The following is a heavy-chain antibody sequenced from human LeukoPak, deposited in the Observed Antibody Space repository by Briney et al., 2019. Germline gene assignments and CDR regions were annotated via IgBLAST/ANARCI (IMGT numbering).Heavy chain of an antibody. J-gene: IGHJ4*02. V-gene: IGHV1-2*06. CDR2: INPNSGGT. Sequence: ASVKVSCKASGYTFTGYYMHWVRQAPGQGLEWMGRINPNSGGTNYAQKFQGRVTMTRDTSTSTVYMELSSLRSEDTAVYYCARGGGSYYRHFDYWGQGTLVTVSS. CDR3: ARGGGSYYRHFDY. CDR1: GYTFTGYY. D-gene: IGHD1-26*01.